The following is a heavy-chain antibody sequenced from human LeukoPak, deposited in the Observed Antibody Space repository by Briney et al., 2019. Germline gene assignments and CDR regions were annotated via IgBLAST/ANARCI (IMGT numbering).Heavy chain of an antibody. Sequence: GGSLRLSCVASGFTFSSYAMSWVRQAPGKGLEWVSAISGSGGSTYYADSVKGRFTISRHNSKNTLYLQMNSLRAEDTAVYYCARGGRGYSYDPWGQGTLVTVSS. CDR1: GFTFSSYA. J-gene: IGHJ5*02. CDR3: ARGGRGYSYDP. D-gene: IGHD5-18*01. CDR2: ISGSGGST. V-gene: IGHV3-23*01.